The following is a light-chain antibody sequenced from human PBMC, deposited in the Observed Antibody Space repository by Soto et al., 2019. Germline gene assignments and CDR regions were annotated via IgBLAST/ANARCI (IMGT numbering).Light chain of an antibody. J-gene: IGKJ3*01. CDR3: KQRSNWPLFT. V-gene: IGKV3-11*01. CDR2: DAS. Sequence: EIVLTQSPSTLSLSPGESATLSCRARQSVSSYLAWYQQKPGQAPRLLIYDASNRATGIPARFSGSGSGTDFTLTISSLEPEDSAVYYFKQRSNWPLFTFGPGTKVYIK. CDR1: QSVSSY.